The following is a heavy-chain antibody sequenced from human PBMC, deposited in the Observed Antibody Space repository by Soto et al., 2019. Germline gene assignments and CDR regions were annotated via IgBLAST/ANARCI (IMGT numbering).Heavy chain of an antibody. CDR3: ARAGAFYETSGYPWSTFDI. CDR1: GYTLTSYG. Sequence: QVHLVQSGAEVKKPGASVKVSCKASGYTLTSYGISWVRQAPGQGFQWMGWISAYNGNTNYADKFQGRVTMTTDTSTSTAHMEVRSLRSDDTAVYYCARAGAFYETSGYPWSTFDIWGQGTMVTVSS. CDR2: ISAYNGNT. V-gene: IGHV1-18*01. D-gene: IGHD3-22*01. J-gene: IGHJ3*02.